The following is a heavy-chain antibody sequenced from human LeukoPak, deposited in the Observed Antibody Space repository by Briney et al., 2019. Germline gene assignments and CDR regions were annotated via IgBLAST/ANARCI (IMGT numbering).Heavy chain of an antibody. CDR3: ARLRDGYNEFDY. Sequence: SETLSLTCTVSGGSISSSSYYWAWIRQPPGKGLEWIGSIYYTGSTYYNASLKSRVTLSVDPSKKQFSLKLTSPTATDTALYYCARLRDGYNEFDYWGQGTLVTVSS. D-gene: IGHD5-24*01. V-gene: IGHV4-39*01. J-gene: IGHJ4*02. CDR1: GGSISSSSYY. CDR2: IYYTGST.